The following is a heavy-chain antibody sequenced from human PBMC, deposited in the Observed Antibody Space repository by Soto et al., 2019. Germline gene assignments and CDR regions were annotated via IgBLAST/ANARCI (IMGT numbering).Heavy chain of an antibody. CDR2: IYYSGST. CDR3: VRDGGYSYGCFDY. CDR1: GGSISSGGYY. V-gene: IGHV4-31*02. D-gene: IGHD5-18*01. J-gene: IGHJ4*02. Sequence: SETLSLTXTVSGGSISSGGYYWSWIRQHPGKGLEWIGYIYYSGSTYYNPSLKSRVTISVDTSKNQFSLKLSSVTAADTAVYYCVRDGGYSYGCFDYWGQGTLVTVS.